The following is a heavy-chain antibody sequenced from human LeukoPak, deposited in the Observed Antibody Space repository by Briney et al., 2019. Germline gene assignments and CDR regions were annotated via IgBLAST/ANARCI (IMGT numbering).Heavy chain of an antibody. Sequence: ASVKVSCKASGYTFTGYYMHWVRQAPGQGLEWMGWINPNSGGTNYAQKFQGRVTMTRDTSISTAYMELSRLRSDDTAVYYCARENGMSDDYDSLTGYPLYYFDYWGQGTLVTVSS. J-gene: IGHJ4*02. CDR1: GYTFTGYY. CDR2: INPNSGGT. V-gene: IGHV1-2*02. D-gene: IGHD3-9*01. CDR3: ARENGMSDDYDSLTGYPLYYFDY.